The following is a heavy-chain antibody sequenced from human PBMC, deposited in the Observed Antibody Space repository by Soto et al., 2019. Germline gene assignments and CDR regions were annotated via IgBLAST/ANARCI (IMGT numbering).Heavy chain of an antibody. CDR3: ASRIAAAALYSSGWTRMDY. V-gene: IGHV4-34*01. CDR2: INHSGST. J-gene: IGHJ4*02. CDR1: GGSFSGYY. D-gene: IGHD6-19*01. Sequence: QVQLQQWGAGLLKPSETLSLTCAVYGGSFSGYYWSWIRQPPGKGLEWIGEINHSGSTNYNPSLKSRVTKSVDTSKNQYSLKLSSLTASDTAVYYCASRIAAAALYSSGWTRMDYWGQGTLVTVSS.